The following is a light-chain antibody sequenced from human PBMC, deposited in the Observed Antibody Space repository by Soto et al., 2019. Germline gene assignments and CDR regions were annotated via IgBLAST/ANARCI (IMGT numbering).Light chain of an antibody. CDR3: HQYGSSPQT. V-gene: IGKV3-20*01. J-gene: IGKJ2*01. CDR1: QSVSSSY. CDR2: GAS. Sequence: EIVLTQSPGTLSLSPGEGATLSCRASQSVSSSYLAWYQQKPGQAPRLLIYGASSRATGIPDRFSGSGCGTDFTLTISRLEPEDFAVYYCHQYGSSPQTFGQGTKLEIK.